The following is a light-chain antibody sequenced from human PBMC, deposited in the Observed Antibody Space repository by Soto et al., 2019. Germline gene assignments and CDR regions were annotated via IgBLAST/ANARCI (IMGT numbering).Light chain of an antibody. V-gene: IGLV2-14*01. CDR2: DVS. CDR1: ISDVGGYNY. Sequence: QSALTQPASVSGSPGQSITISCTGTISDVGGYNYVSWYQQHPGKAPKLMIYDVSHRPSGVSNRFSGSKSGNTASLTISGLQAEDEADYYFSSYTSSNTVVFGGGTKLTVL. CDR3: SSYTSSNTVV. J-gene: IGLJ2*01.